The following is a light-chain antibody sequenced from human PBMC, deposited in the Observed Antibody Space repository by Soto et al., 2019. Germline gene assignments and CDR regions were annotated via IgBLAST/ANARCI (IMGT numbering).Light chain of an antibody. CDR3: SSYTSSSTPLV. J-gene: IGLJ1*01. V-gene: IGLV2-14*01. Sequence: QSALTQRASVSGSPGQSITISCTGTSSDVGGYNYVSWYQQHPGKAPKLMIYEVSNRPSGVSNRFSGSKSGNTASLTISGLQAEDEADYYCSSYTSSSTPLVFGTGTKVTVL. CDR2: EVS. CDR1: SSDVGGYNY.